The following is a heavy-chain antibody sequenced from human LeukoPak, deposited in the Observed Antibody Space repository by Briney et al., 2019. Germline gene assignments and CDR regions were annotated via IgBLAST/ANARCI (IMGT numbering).Heavy chain of an antibody. CDR1: GGSISSYY. V-gene: IGHV4-59*01. Sequence: SETLSLTCTVSGGSISSYYWSWIRQPPGKGLEWIGYIYTSGSTTYNPSLKSRVTMSVDTSKNQFSLKLNSVTAADTAVYYCARVEEGYGSGRRENYYYYYMDVWGKGTTVTISS. J-gene: IGHJ6*03. CDR2: IYTSGST. CDR3: ARVEEGYGSGRRENYYYYYMDV. D-gene: IGHD3-10*01.